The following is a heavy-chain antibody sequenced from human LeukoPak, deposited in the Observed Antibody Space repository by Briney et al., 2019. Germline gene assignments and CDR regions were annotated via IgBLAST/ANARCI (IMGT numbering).Heavy chain of an antibody. D-gene: IGHD3-10*01. CDR2: INHSGST. CDR3: ARVWNSFFGSGSYYNVDY. CDR1: GGSFSGYY. V-gene: IGHV4-34*01. J-gene: IGHJ4*02. Sequence: SETLSLTCAVYGGSFSGYYWSWIRQPPGKGLEWIGEINHSGSTNYNPSLKSRVTISVDTSKNQFSLKLSSVTAAGTAVYYCARVWNSFFGSGSYYNVDYWGQGTLVTVSS.